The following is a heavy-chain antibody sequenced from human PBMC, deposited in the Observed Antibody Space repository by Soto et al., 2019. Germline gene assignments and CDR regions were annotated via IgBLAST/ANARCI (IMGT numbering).Heavy chain of an antibody. CDR1: GYTSTSYY. D-gene: IGHD6-13*01. Sequence: ASVKVSCKSSGYTSTSYYMHWVRQAPGQGLEWMGIINPSGGSTSYAQKFQGRVTMTRDTSTSTVYMELSSLRSEDTAVYYCARVSAAAGDYWGQGTLVTVSS. CDR2: INPSGGST. J-gene: IGHJ4*02. CDR3: ARVSAAAGDY. V-gene: IGHV1-46*01.